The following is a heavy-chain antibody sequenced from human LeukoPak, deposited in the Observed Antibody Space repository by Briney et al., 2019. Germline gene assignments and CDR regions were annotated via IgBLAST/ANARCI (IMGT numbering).Heavy chain of an antibody. CDR2: IYYSGST. Sequence: PSETLSLTCTVSGGSISSSYSWGWIRPPPGKGLEWIGNIYYSGSTYYNSSLKSRVTISGDTSKNQFSLKLSSVTAADTAVYYCARSTLGYCSGGSCSWFDPWGQGTLVTVSS. CDR3: ARSTLGYCSGGSCSWFDP. J-gene: IGHJ5*02. V-gene: IGHV4-39*07. CDR1: GGSISSSYS. D-gene: IGHD2-15*01.